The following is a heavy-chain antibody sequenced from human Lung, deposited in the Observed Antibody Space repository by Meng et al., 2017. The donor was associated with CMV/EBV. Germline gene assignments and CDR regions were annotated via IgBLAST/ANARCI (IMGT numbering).Heavy chain of an antibody. CDR1: GYTFSGFY. J-gene: IGHJ4*01. CDR3: AKSSDNGWSS. D-gene: IGHD6-19*01. Sequence: VQLVQFGAEVKRPRASVKITCHASGYTFSGFYMNWARPAPGHGLEWLGRVNPVSDDTHYAQKFVGRLTVTRGATINTAFMELTSLRPDDTAVYYCAKSSDNGWSSWGPGTLVTVSS. V-gene: IGHV1-2*06. CDR2: VNPVSDDT.